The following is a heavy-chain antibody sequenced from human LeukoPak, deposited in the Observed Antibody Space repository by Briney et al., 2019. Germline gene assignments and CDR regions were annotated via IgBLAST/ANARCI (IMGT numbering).Heavy chain of an antibody. D-gene: IGHD6-13*01. V-gene: IGHV1-69*01. CDR3: ARCHTAGYSRLYYFVY. Sequence: GSSVKVSCKASGGTFSSYAISWVRQAPGQGLEWMGGIIPIFGTANYAQKFQGRVTITADESTSTAYMELSSLRSEDTAVYYCARCHTAGYSRLYYFVYWGQGTLVTVSS. J-gene: IGHJ4*02. CDR1: GGTFSSYA. CDR2: IIPIFGTA.